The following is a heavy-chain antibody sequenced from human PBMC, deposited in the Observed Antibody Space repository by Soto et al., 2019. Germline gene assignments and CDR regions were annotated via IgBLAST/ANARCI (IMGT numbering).Heavy chain of an antibody. CDR2: TRNKANSYTT. Sequence: PGGSLRLSCAASGFTFSDHYMDWVRQAPGKGLEWVGRTRNKANSYTTEYAASVKGRFTISRDDSKNSLYLQMNSLKTEDTAVYYCALVAVPGWYDPWGQGTLVTVSS. D-gene: IGHD2-8*02. CDR3: ALVAVPGWYDP. J-gene: IGHJ5*02. CDR1: GFTFSDHY. V-gene: IGHV3-72*01.